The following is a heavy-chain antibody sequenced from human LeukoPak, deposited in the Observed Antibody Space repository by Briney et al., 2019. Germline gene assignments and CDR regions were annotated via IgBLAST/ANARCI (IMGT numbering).Heavy chain of an antibody. CDR1: GYTLTELS. D-gene: IGHD1-1*01. V-gene: IGHV1-24*01. CDR2: FDPEDGET. Sequence: ASVTVSCKVSGYTLTELSMHWVRPAPGKGLEWMGGFDPEDGETIYAQKFQGRVPMTDDTSTDTAYMELSSMRSEDTAVYYCATDRFRNWNDRPYFDYWGQGTLVTVSS. CDR3: ATDRFRNWNDRPYFDY. J-gene: IGHJ4*02.